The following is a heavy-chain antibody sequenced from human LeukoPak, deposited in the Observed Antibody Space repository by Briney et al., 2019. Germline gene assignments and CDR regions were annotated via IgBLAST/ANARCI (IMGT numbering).Heavy chain of an antibody. Sequence: PGGSLRLSCAASGFTFSGAWMTWVRQAPGKGLEWVGRIKSKTEGGTADYAATVKGRFTISRDDSKDTLYLQMNSLKTEDTAVYYCTASLGYWGQGTLVTVSS. J-gene: IGHJ4*02. D-gene: IGHD7-27*01. CDR2: IKSKTEGGTA. CDR1: GFTFSGAW. V-gene: IGHV3-15*01. CDR3: TASLGY.